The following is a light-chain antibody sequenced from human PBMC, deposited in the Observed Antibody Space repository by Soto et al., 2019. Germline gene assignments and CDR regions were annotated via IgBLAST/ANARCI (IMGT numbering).Light chain of an antibody. V-gene: IGLV1-47*02. Sequence: QSVLTQPPSASGTPGQRVTISRSGTNSNIGSNFVYWYQHLPGTTPKLLVFSYNQRPSGVPDRFSGSKSGSSASLAISGLRSEDEADYYCTAWDDSLNGVLFGGGTKLTVL. J-gene: IGLJ3*02. CDR1: NSNIGSNF. CDR3: TAWDDSLNGVL. CDR2: SYN.